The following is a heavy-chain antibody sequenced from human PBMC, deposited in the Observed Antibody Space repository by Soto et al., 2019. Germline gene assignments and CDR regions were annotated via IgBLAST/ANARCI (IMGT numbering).Heavy chain of an antibody. CDR1: GFTFSSYA. D-gene: IGHD3-10*01. Sequence: PGGSLRLSCAASGFTFSSYAMSWVRQAPGKGLEWVSAISGSGGSTYYADSVKGRFTISRDNSKNTLYLQMNSLRAEDTAVYYCAKDMSPIWFGELLCYFDYWGQGTLVTVSS. CDR3: AKDMSPIWFGELLCYFDY. V-gene: IGHV3-23*01. CDR2: ISGSGGST. J-gene: IGHJ4*02.